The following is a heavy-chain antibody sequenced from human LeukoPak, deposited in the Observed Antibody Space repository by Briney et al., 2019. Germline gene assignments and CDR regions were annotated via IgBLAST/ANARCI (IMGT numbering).Heavy chain of an antibody. V-gene: IGHV3-48*01. D-gene: IGHD1-26*01. Sequence: GGSLRLSCAASGFTFSSYSMNWVRQAPGKGLEWVSYISSSSSTVYYADSVKGRFTISRDNAKNSLYLQMNSLRAEDTAVYYCARVGRIYYYMDVWGKGTTVTVSS. CDR1: GFTFSSYS. J-gene: IGHJ6*03. CDR2: ISSSSSTV. CDR3: ARVGRIYYYMDV.